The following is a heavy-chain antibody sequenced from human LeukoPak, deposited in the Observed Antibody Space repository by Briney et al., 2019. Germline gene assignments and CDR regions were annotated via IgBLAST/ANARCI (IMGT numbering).Heavy chain of an antibody. Sequence: ASVKVSCKASGYTFTGYYMHWVRQAPGQGLEWMGWINPNSGGTNYAQKFQGRVTMTRDTSISTAYMELSRLRSDDTAVYYCARDYYDSSGYEKYYFDYWGQGTLVTVSS. J-gene: IGHJ4*02. CDR2: INPNSGGT. V-gene: IGHV1-2*02. D-gene: IGHD3-22*01. CDR1: GYTFTGYY. CDR3: ARDYYDSSGYEKYYFDY.